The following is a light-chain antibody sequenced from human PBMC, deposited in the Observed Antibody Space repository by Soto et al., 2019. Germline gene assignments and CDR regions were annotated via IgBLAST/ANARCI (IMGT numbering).Light chain of an antibody. J-gene: IGKJ2*01. CDR1: QSISSW. V-gene: IGKV1-5*01. CDR2: DAS. CDR3: QQYNSYEVT. Sequence: DIQMTQSPCTLSASVGDRVTITCRASQSISSWLAWYQQKPGKAPKLLIYDASSLESGVQSRFSGRGSGTEFTLTISRLQPDDFATHYCQQYNSYEVTFGQGTKLEIK.